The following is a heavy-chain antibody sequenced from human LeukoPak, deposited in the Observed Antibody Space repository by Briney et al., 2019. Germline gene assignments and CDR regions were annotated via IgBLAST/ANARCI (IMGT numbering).Heavy chain of an antibody. V-gene: IGHV4-30-2*05. CDR1: GGSISSGGYS. Sequence: SQTLSLTCAVSGGSISSGGYSWSWIRQPPGKGLEWIGYIYHSGSTYYNPSLKSRVTISVDTSKNQFSLKLSSVTAADTAVYYCASLRTRGYSYGDDYWGQGTLVTVSS. J-gene: IGHJ4*02. D-gene: IGHD5-18*01. CDR2: IYHSGST. CDR3: ASLRTRGYSYGDDY.